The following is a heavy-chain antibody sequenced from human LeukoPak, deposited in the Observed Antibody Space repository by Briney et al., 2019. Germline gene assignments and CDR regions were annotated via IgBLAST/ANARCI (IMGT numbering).Heavy chain of an antibody. CDR3: ASPLGYCSGGSCYWN. CDR1: GGSISSSSYY. Sequence: KPSETLSLTCTVSGGSISSSSYYWGWIRQPPGKGLEWIGSIYYSGSTYYNPSLKSRVTISVDTSKNQFSLKLSSVTAADTAVYYCASPLGYCSGGSCYWNWGQGTLVTVSS. CDR2: IYYSGST. D-gene: IGHD2-15*01. J-gene: IGHJ4*02. V-gene: IGHV4-39*01.